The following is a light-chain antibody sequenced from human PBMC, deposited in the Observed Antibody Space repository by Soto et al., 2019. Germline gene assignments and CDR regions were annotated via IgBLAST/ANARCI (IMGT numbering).Light chain of an antibody. V-gene: IGLV2-14*03. Sequence: QSVLTQPASVSGSPGQSITISCTGTSSDVGGYNYVSWFQQHPGKAPKLKIYEVSNRPSGVSNRFSGSKSGYTASLTISELQAEDEADYCCTSFTSSSTWVFGGGTKLTVL. J-gene: IGLJ3*02. CDR2: EVS. CDR1: SSDVGGYNY. CDR3: TSFTSSSTWV.